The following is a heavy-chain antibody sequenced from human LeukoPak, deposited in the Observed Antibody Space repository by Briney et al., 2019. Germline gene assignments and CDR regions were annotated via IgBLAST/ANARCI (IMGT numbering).Heavy chain of an antibody. CDR2: ISSSGSTI. J-gene: IGHJ5*02. D-gene: IGHD3-10*01. V-gene: IGHV3-48*04. CDR1: GFTFSNYW. CDR3: ARDRRVRGAFDP. Sequence: PGGSLRLSCAASGFTFSNYWMNWVRQAPGQGLEWVSYISSSGSTIYYADSVKGRFTISRDNAKNSLYLQMNSLRAEDTAVYYCARDRRVRGAFDPWGQGTLVTVSS.